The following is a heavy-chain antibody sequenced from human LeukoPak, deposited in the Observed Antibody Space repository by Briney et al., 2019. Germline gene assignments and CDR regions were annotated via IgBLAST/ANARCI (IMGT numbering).Heavy chain of an antibody. CDR2: IYYSGST. Sequence: SETLSLTCTVSGGSISSYYWSWIRQPPGKGLEWIGYIYYSGSTNYNPSLESRVTISVDTSKNQFSLKLSSVTAADTAVYYCARGPNSGYYFRDFGFQHWGQGTLVTVSS. V-gene: IGHV4-59*01. D-gene: IGHD3-22*01. J-gene: IGHJ1*01. CDR3: ARGPNSGYYFRDFGFQH. CDR1: GGSISSYY.